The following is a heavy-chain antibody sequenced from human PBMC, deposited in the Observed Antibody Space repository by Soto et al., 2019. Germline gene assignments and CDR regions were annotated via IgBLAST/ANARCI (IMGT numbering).Heavy chain of an antibody. Sequence: SGPTLVNPTQTLTLTCTFSGFSLSTSGVGVGWIRQPPGKALEWLGIIYWDDDKRYSPSLKSRVTITKDTFKNQLVLTMTSMDPVDTATYYCAHLPWKQLWPRAPVVYWGQGTPVTVSS. J-gene: IGHJ4*02. CDR2: IYWDDDK. D-gene: IGHD5-18*01. CDR3: AHLPWKQLWPRAPVVY. V-gene: IGHV2-5*02. CDR1: GFSLSTSGVG.